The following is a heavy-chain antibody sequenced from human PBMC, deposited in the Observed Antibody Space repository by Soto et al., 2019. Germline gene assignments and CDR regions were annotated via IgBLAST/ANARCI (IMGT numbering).Heavy chain of an antibody. CDR3: ARAAEWTPTGTTVWFDP. CDR2: IYYSGST. CDR1: GGSISSGDYY. Sequence: KTSETLSLTCTVSGGSISSGDYYWSWIRQPPGKGLEWIGYIYYSGSTYYNPSLKSRVTISVDTSKNQFSLKLSSVTAADTAVYYCARAAEWTPTGTTVWFDPWGQGTLVTVSS. D-gene: IGHD1-7*01. V-gene: IGHV4-30-4*01. J-gene: IGHJ5*02.